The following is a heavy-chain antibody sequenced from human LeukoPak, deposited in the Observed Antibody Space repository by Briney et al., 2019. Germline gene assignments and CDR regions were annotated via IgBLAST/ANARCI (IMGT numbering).Heavy chain of an antibody. CDR2: IYYSGST. Sequence: PSETLSLTCTVSGGSISRSRDYWGWIRQPPGKGLEWIGSIYYSGSTYSNPSLKSRVTISGDTSKNRFSLKLSSVTAADTAMYYCARETSQKGAHYMDVWGKGTTVTISS. CDR1: GGSISRSRDY. D-gene: IGHD3-16*01. J-gene: IGHJ6*03. V-gene: IGHV4-39*07. CDR3: ARETSQKGAHYMDV.